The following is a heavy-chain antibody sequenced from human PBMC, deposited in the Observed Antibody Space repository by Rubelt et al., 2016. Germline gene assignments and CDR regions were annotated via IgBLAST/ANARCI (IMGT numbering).Heavy chain of an antibody. CDR3: ARAKTTVTKGYFDY. J-gene: IGHJ4*02. D-gene: IGHD4-17*01. Sequence: GFTFSSYSMTWVRQAPGKGLEWVSGISGSGRSTDYADSVRGRFTISRDSAKNSLYLQMNSLRAEDTAVYYCARAKTTVTKGYFDYWGQGTLVTVSS. CDR2: ISGSGRST. CDR1: GFTFSSYS. V-gene: IGHV3-21*04.